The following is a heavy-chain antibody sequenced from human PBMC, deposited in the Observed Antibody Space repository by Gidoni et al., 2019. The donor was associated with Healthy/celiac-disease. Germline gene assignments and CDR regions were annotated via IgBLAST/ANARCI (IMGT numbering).Heavy chain of an antibody. D-gene: IGHD5-18*01. Sequence: QVQLVESGGGVVQPGRSLRLSCAASGFTFSRYGMHWVRQAPGKGLEWVAVIWYDGSNKFYADSVKGRFTISRDNSKNTLYLQMNSLRAEDTAVYYCAREGGVDTAMVSSYYYYGMDVWGQGTTVTVSS. V-gene: IGHV3-33*01. CDR2: IWYDGSNK. J-gene: IGHJ6*02. CDR1: GFTFSRYG. CDR3: AREGGVDTAMVSSYYYYGMDV.